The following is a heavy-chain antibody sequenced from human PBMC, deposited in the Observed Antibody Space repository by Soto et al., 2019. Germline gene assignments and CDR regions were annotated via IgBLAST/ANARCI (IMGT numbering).Heavy chain of an antibody. V-gene: IGHV5-51*01. D-gene: IGHD6-13*01. CDR2: IYPGDSDT. CDR3: ARVPGYSSSWYSIDY. CDR1: GYSFTSYW. Sequence: GESLKISCKGSGYSFTSYWIGWVRQMPGKGLEWMGIIYPGDSDTGYSPSFQGQVTISADKSISTAYLQWSSLKASDTAMYYCARVPGYSSSWYSIDYWGQGTLVTVSS. J-gene: IGHJ4*02.